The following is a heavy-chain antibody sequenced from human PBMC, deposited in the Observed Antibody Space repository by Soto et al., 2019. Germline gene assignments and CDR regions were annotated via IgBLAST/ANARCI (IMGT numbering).Heavy chain of an antibody. CDR1: GFSFRDFG. D-gene: IGHD2-8*01. J-gene: IGHJ6*02. CDR2: IWYDGSNK. CDR3: ARPKSMNGSDYGMDV. Sequence: QVQLVESGGGVVQPGRSLRLSCAASGFSFRDFGMHWVRQALGKGLEWVAVIWYDGSNKYYGDSVKGRFTISRDNSENTLYLQMNGLRAEDTAVYYCARPKSMNGSDYGMDVWGQGTTVTVSS. V-gene: IGHV3-33*01.